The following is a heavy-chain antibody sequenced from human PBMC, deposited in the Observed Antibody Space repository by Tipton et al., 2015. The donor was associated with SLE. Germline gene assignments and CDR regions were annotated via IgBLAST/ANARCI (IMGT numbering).Heavy chain of an antibody. CDR2: INHSGST. Sequence: TLSLTCAVYGGSFSGYYWSWIRQPPGKGLEWIGEINHSGSTNYNPSLKSRVTISVDTSKNQFSLKLSSVTAADTAVYYCVRDLDDGGHGHFDLWGRDTLVTVSS. V-gene: IGHV4-34*01. CDR3: VRDLDDGGHGHFDL. CDR1: GGSFSGYY. J-gene: IGHJ2*01. D-gene: IGHD4-23*01.